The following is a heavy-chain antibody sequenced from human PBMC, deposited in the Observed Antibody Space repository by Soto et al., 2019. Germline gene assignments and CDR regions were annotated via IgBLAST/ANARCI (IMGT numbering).Heavy chain of an antibody. CDR1: GFSLSTSGVG. CDR3: AHRQEEMATINGYYFDY. D-gene: IGHD5-12*01. J-gene: IGHJ4*02. CDR2: IYWDDDK. Sequence: QITLKESGPTLVKPTQTLTLTCTFSGFSLSTSGVGVGWIRQPPGKALEWLALIYWDDDKRYSPSLKSRLTITKDTSKNQVVLTMTNMDPVDTATYYCAHRQEEMATINGYYFDYWGQGTLVTVSS. V-gene: IGHV2-5*02.